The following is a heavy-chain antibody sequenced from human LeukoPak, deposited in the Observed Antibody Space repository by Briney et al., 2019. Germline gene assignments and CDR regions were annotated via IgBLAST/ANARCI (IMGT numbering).Heavy chain of an antibody. V-gene: IGHV4-59*12. CDR1: GGSISSYY. J-gene: IGHJ4*02. CDR3: ASTEYSGYDWPSYFDY. CDR2: IYYSGST. Sequence: SETLSLTCTVSGGSISSYYWSWIRQPPGKGLEWIGYIYYSGSTNYNPSLKSRVTISVDTSKSQFSLKLSSVTAADTAVYYCASTEYSGYDWPSYFDYWGQGTLVTVSS. D-gene: IGHD5-12*01.